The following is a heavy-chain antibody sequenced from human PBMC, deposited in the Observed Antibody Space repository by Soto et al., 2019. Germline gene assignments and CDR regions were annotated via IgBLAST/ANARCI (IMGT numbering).Heavy chain of an antibody. V-gene: IGHV3-74*01. Sequence: EVQLVESGGGLVQPGGSLRLSCAASGFTFSNYWMHWVRQAPGKGLVWVSRINSDGSSTSYADSVKGRFTISRDNARTKLYLQMNSLRPEDTAVYYCARDGFRGYDNGGWFDPWGQGPLVTVSS. D-gene: IGHD5-12*01. CDR3: ARDGFRGYDNGGWFDP. CDR1: GFTFSNYW. CDR2: INSDGSST. J-gene: IGHJ5*02.